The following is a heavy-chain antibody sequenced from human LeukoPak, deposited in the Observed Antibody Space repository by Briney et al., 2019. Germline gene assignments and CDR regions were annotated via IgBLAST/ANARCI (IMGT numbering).Heavy chain of an antibody. CDR2: IYHSVST. CDR1: GGSISSYY. D-gene: IGHD4-17*01. V-gene: IGHV4-59*01. J-gene: IGHJ3*02. Sequence: PSETLSLTCTVSGGSISSYYWNWIRQPPGKGLEWIGYIYHSVSTNYNPSLKSRVTISVDTSKNQFSLKLSSVTAADTAVYFCARDTVTADGFDIWGQGTMVTVSS. CDR3: ARDTVTADGFDI.